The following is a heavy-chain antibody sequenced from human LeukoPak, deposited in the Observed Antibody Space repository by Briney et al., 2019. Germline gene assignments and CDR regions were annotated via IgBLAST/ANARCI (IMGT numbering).Heavy chain of an antibody. D-gene: IGHD2-15*01. J-gene: IGHJ5*02. CDR2: IYYSGTT. CDR1: SGSLSSYY. Sequence: SETLSLTCTVSSGSLSSYYWSWIRQPPGKGLEWIGYIYYSGTTNYNPSLKSRVTILADTSKNQLSLRLSSVTAADTAVYYCATLPAGPASWFDPWGQGTLVTVSS. V-gene: IGHV4-59*01. CDR3: ATLPAGPASWFDP.